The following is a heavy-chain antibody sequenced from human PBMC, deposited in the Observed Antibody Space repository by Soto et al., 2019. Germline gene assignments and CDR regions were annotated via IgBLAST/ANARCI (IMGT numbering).Heavy chain of an antibody. CDR3: ARYNYYYDSSGYYYRNWFDP. V-gene: IGHV4-59*01. CDR2: IYYSGST. D-gene: IGHD3-22*01. J-gene: IGHJ5*02. Sequence: ETLSLACTVAGGYISSYYLSWIRQPQGKGLEWIGYIYYSGSTNYNPSLKSRVTISVDTSKNQFSLKLSSVTAADTAVYYCARYNYYYDSSGYYYRNWFDPWGQGNRVTVSA. CDR1: GGYISSYY.